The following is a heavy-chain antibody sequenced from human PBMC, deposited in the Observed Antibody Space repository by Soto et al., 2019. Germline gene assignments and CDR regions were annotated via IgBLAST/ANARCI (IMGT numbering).Heavy chain of an antibody. CDR2: IIPIFGTA. CDR1: GGTFSSYP. CDR3: AIWSGYRWLLDY. Sequence: SVKVSCKASGGTFSSYPISWVRQAPGQGLEWMGGIIPIFGTANYAQKFQGRVTITADESTSTASMELSSLRSEDTAVYYCAIWSGYRWLLDYWGQGTLVTVSS. J-gene: IGHJ4*02. D-gene: IGHD3-3*01. V-gene: IGHV1-69*13.